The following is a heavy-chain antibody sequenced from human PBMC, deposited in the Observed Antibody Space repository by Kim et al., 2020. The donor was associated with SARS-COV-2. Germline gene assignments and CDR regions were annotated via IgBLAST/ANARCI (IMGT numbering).Heavy chain of an antibody. J-gene: IGHJ4*02. V-gene: IGHV3-48*02. CDR3: ARVYKMGITGTTCSDY. CDR1: GFTFSSYS. CDR2: ISSSSSTI. Sequence: GGSLRLSCAASGFTFSSYSMNWVRQAPGKGLEWVSYISSSSSTINYADSVKGRFTISRDNAKNSLYLQMNSLRDEDTAVYYCARVYKMGITGTTCSDYWGQGTLVSVSS. D-gene: IGHD1-20*01.